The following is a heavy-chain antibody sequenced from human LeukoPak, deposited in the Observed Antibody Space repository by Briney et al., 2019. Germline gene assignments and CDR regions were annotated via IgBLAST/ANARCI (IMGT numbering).Heavy chain of an antibody. D-gene: IGHD6-13*01. Sequence: GASVKVSCKASGGNFSSYAISWVRQAPGQGLEWMGGIIPIFGTANYAQKFQGRVTITADESTSTAYMELSSLRSEDTAVYYCASWVYSSSWLTQNDYWGQGTLVTVSS. CDR3: ASWVYSSSWLTQNDY. CDR1: GGNFSSYA. J-gene: IGHJ4*02. CDR2: IIPIFGTA. V-gene: IGHV1-69*13.